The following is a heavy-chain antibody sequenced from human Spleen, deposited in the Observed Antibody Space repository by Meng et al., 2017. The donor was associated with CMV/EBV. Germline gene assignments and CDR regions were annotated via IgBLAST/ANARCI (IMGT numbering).Heavy chain of an antibody. CDR1: GYTFTSYG. CDR3: ARGGTSLFPGANWFDP. Sequence: SGYTFTSYGSNWVRQAPGQGLEWMGWIDAYNGNTNYAQNFRGRVTMTRDTSTSTAYMELRSLRSDDTAVYFCARGGTSLFPGANWFDPWGQGTLVTVSS. J-gene: IGHJ5*02. D-gene: IGHD1-1*01. V-gene: IGHV1-18*01. CDR2: IDAYNGNT.